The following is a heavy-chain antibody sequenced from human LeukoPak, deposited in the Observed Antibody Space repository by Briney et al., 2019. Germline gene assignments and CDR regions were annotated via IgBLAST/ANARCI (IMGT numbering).Heavy chain of an antibody. CDR2: INWNGGST. V-gene: IGHV3-20*04. J-gene: IGHJ4*02. CDR1: GFTFDDYG. CDR3: ARVKDIAVAGAIDY. Sequence: GGSLRLSCAASGFTFDDYGMSWVRQVPGKGLEWVSGINWNGGSTGYADSVKGRFTISRDNAKNSLYPQMNTLRAEDTALYYCARVKDIAVAGAIDYWGQGTLVTVSS. D-gene: IGHD6-19*01.